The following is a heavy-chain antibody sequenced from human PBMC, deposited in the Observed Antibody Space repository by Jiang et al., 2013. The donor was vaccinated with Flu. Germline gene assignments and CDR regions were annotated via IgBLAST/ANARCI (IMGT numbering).Heavy chain of an antibody. J-gene: IGHJ4*02. CDR3: ARGRGNYYDSRGFGY. CDR1: GGSFSGYY. Sequence: LLKPSETLSLTCAVYGGSFSGYYWSWIRQPPGKGLEWIGEINHSGSTNYNPSLKSRVTISVDTSKNQFSLKLSSVTAADTAVYYCARGRGNYYDSRGFGYWGQGTLVTV. D-gene: IGHD3-22*01. CDR2: INHSGST. V-gene: IGHV4-34*01.